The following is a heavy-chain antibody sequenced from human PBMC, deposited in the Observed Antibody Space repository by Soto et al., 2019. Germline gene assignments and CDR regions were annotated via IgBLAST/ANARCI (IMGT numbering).Heavy chain of an antibody. Sequence: VQLLESGGGLVQPGGSLRLSCAASGFTLSTYGMTWVRQAPGKGLKWVSAITGTGGNTYYVESVKGRFTVSRDNSKNMLYLQVNSLRAEDTAVYYCARIRGYYYGLDVWGQGTTVTVSS. CDR3: ARIRGYYYGLDV. CDR1: GFTLSTYG. CDR2: ITGTGGNT. V-gene: IGHV3-23*01. J-gene: IGHJ6*02.